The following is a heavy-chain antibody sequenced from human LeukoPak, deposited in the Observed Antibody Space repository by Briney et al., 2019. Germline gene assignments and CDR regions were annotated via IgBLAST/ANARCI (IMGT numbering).Heavy chain of an antibody. CDR2: INGDGSRR. CDR3: ARDLGVGAPGEDY. CDR1: GFTFSSYW. D-gene: IGHD1-26*01. Sequence: PGGSLRLSCAASGFTFSSYWMHWVRQPPGTGLVWVSRINGDGSRRIYMDSVKGRFTISRDNAKNTLYLEMNSLRAEDTAVYYCARDLGVGAPGEDYWGQGTLVTVSS. V-gene: IGHV3-74*01. J-gene: IGHJ4*02.